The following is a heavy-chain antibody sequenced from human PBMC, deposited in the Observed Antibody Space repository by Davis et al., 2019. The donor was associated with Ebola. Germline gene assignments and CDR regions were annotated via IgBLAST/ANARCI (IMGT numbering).Heavy chain of an antibody. CDR1: GFTFSSYS. Sequence: GESLKISCAASGFTFSSYSMNWVRQAPGKGLEWVSSISSSSSYIYYADSVKGRFTISRDNAKNSLYLQMNSLRDGDTAVYYCARTPYYYDSSGWGAFDIWGQGTMVTVSS. J-gene: IGHJ3*02. D-gene: IGHD3-22*01. CDR3: ARTPYYYDSSGWGAFDI. V-gene: IGHV3-21*01. CDR2: ISSSSSYI.